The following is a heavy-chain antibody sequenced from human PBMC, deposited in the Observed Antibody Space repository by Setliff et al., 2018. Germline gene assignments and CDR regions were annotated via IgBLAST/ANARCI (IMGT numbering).Heavy chain of an antibody. D-gene: IGHD6-19*01. CDR1: GSSIGSGSY. Sequence: PSETLSLTCTVSGSSIGSGSYWGWIRQPPGKGLEWIGTIYRWGSTSYNPSLKSRVTISIDTSKNQFSLRLSSVTAADTAVYYCVRSGWYPKYDYWGQGTLVTV. CDR2: IYRWGST. CDR3: VRSGWYPKYDY. V-gene: IGHV4-38-2*02. J-gene: IGHJ4*02.